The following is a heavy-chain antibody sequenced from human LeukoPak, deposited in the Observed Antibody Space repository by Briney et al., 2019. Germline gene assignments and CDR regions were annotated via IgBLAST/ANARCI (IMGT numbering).Heavy chain of an antibody. Sequence: ASVKVSCKASGYTFTGYYMNWVRQAPGQGLEWMGWINPNSGGTNYAQKFQGRVTLTRDTSITTAYMELSRLRSDDTAVYYCAREATTDAFDIWGQGTMVTVSS. CDR1: GYTFTGYY. D-gene: IGHD4-11*01. J-gene: IGHJ3*02. CDR2: INPNSGGT. CDR3: AREATTDAFDI. V-gene: IGHV1-2*02.